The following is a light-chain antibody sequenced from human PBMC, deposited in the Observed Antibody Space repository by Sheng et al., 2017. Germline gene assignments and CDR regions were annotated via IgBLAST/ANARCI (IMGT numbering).Light chain of an antibody. CDR2: GAS. J-gene: IGKJ4*01. CDR3: QQYGSSPAP. V-gene: IGKV3-15*01. Sequence: EIVMTQSPGTLSVSPGERATLSCRASQSVSSYLAWYQQKPGQAPRLLIYGASTRATGIPARFSGSGSGTDFTLTISSLQSEDFAVYYCQQYGSSPAPFGGGTKVEIK. CDR1: QSVSSY.